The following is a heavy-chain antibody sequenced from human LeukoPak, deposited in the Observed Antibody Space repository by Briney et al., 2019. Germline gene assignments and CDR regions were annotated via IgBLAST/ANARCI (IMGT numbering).Heavy chain of an antibody. CDR2: ISGSGGST. Sequence: GGSLRLSCAASGFTFSSYAMGWVRQAPGKGLEWVSAISGSGGSTYYADSVKGRFTISRDNSKNTLYLQMNSLRAEDTAVYYCAKYVGAIGYFDYWGQGTLVTVSS. CDR1: GFTFSSYA. V-gene: IGHV3-23*01. J-gene: IGHJ4*02. CDR3: AKYVGAIGYFDY. D-gene: IGHD1-26*01.